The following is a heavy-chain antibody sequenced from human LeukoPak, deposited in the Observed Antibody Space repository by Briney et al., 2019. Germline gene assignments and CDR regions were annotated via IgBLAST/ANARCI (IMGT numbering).Heavy chain of an antibody. J-gene: IGHJ3*02. D-gene: IGHD3-10*01. CDR3: AREGSWRAFDI. CDR2: IYYSGST. V-gene: IGHV4-31*03. CDR1: GGSISSGGYY. Sequence: SETLSLTCTVSGGSISSGGYYWSWIRQHTGKGLEWIGYIYYSGSTYYNPSLKSRVTISVDTSKNQFSLKLSSVTAADTAVYYCAREGSWRAFDIWGQGTMVTVSS.